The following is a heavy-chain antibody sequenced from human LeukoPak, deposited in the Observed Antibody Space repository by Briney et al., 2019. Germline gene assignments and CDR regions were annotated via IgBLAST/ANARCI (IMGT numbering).Heavy chain of an antibody. CDR3: ARDGIAVAGTRWFDP. D-gene: IGHD6-19*01. V-gene: IGHV1-2*02. Sequence: ASVKVSCKASGYTFTGYYMHWVRQAPGQGLEWMGWINPNSGGTNYAQKFQGRVTMTRDTSISTAYMELSRLRSDDTAVYYCARDGIAVAGTRWFDPWGQGTLVTVSS. J-gene: IGHJ5*02. CDR1: GYTFTGYY. CDR2: INPNSGGT.